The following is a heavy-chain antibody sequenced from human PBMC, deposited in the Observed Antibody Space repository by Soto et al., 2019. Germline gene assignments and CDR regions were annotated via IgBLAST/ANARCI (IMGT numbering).Heavy chain of an antibody. CDR1: GYTLTGYD. Sequence: ASVKISCTASGYTLTGYDMDWLRQTPGQGLEWMGWINANSGNTNYAQKLQGRVTMTTDTSTSTAYMELRSLRSDDTAVYYCARGNRRFLEWLLYNYWGQGTLVTVSS. J-gene: IGHJ4*02. CDR3: ARGNRRFLEWLLYNY. D-gene: IGHD3-3*01. CDR2: INANSGNT. V-gene: IGHV1-18*04.